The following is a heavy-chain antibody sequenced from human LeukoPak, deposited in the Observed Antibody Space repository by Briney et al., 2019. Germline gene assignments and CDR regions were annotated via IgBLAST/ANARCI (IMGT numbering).Heavy chain of an antibody. CDR3: ARDMGFGDLMGY. CDR1: GFSVSSIY. J-gene: IGHJ4*02. D-gene: IGHD3-10*01. CDR2: IYSGGTT. V-gene: IGHV3-53*01. Sequence: GGFLRLSCAASGFSVSSIYMSWVRQAPGKGLEWVAVIYSGGTTYHADSVRGRFTISRDNSKNTLYLQMNSLRVEDTALYYCARDMGFGDLMGYWGQGTLVTVSS.